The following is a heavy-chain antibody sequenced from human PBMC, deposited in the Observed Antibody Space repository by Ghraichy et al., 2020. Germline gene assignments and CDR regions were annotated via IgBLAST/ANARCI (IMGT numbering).Heavy chain of an antibody. CDR1: GYKFTDYY. D-gene: IGHD5-24*01. Sequence: GGSLRLSCTASGYKFTDYYIHWVRQAPGQGLEWMGWLNPKSGDTHSAQKFQARVTMTRDTSITTAYMELNRLRSDDTAVYYCAKHPFVEMPSIFWFDPWGQGTLLTVSS. CDR2: LNPKSGDT. V-gene: IGHV1-2*02. CDR3: AKHPFVEMPSIFWFDP. J-gene: IGHJ5*02.